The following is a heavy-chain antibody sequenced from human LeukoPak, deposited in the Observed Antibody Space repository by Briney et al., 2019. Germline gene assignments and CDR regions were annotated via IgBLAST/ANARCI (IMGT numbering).Heavy chain of an antibody. CDR1: GFTFSSYG. CDR2: ISGSGGST. J-gene: IGHJ3*02. CDR3: ANVAPLHPLYYYDSSGLDDAFDI. D-gene: IGHD3-22*01. Sequence: PGGSLRLSCAASGFTFSSYGMSWVRQAPGKGLEWVSAISGSGGSTYYADSVKGRFTISRDNSKNTLYLQMNSLRAEDTAVYYCANVAPLHPLYYYDSSGLDDAFDIWGQGTMVTVSS. V-gene: IGHV3-23*01.